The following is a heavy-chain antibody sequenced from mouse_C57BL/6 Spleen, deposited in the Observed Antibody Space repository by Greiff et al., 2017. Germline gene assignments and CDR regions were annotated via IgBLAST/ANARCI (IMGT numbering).Heavy chain of an antibody. CDR1: GYTFTSYW. V-gene: IGHV1-72*01. Sequence: QVQLQQPGAELVKPGASVKLSCKASGYTFTSYWMHWVKQRPGRGLEWIGRIDPNSGCTTCNEKFKSKATLTVDKPSSPAYMQLSSLTSGDSAVYDCARSAYYSNYGYFDYWGQSTTLTVSS. D-gene: IGHD2-5*01. CDR3: ARSAYYSNYGYFDY. J-gene: IGHJ2*01. CDR2: IDPNSGCT.